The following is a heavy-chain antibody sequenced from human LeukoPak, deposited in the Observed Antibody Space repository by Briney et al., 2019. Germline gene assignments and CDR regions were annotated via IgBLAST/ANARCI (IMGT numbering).Heavy chain of an antibody. CDR3: AREDDTIADNTFDI. CDR1: GGSISISSSY. J-gene: IGHJ3*02. Sequence: SETLSLTCTVSGGSISISSSYWGWIRQPPGKGLEWVGSVHYSGNTFYNPSLKSRVTISLDTSKNHFSLKVHSVTAADTAVYYCAREDDTIADNTFDIWGQGTVVTVSS. CDR2: VHYSGNT. D-gene: IGHD6-13*01. V-gene: IGHV4-39*07.